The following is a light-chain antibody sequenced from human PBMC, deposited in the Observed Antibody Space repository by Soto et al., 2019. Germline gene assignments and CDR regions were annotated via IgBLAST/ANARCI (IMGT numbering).Light chain of an antibody. CDR2: DTS. CDR1: QSLTNS. Sequence: EIVMTQSPATLSMSPGDRATLSCRASQSLTNSFAWYQQKPGQAPRLLIYDTSARATDIPARFSGSGSGTEFTLTISSLQPEDFAIYYCQQYYTWPYTFRQGTKLEIK. V-gene: IGKV3-15*01. J-gene: IGKJ2*01. CDR3: QQYYTWPYT.